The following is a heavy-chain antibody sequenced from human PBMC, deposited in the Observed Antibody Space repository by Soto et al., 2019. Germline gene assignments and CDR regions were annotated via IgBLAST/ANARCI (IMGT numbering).Heavy chain of an antibody. V-gene: IGHV3-23*01. CDR2: ISGSGDTT. J-gene: IGHJ6*02. Sequence: QLLESGGDLVQPGGSLRLSCVASGFTFSGYAMSWVRQAPGKGLEWVSTISGSGDTTHYADSVKGRFAISRDNSRHTVFLQMNSLGAEDTAIYYCAKSNQIFGVLIDYFYYGMDVWGHGTTVTVSS. CDR1: GFTFSGYA. CDR3: AKSNQIFGVLIDYFYYGMDV. D-gene: IGHD3-3*01.